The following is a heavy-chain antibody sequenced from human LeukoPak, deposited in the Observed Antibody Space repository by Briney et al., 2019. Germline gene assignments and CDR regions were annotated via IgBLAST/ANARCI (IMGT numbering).Heavy chain of an antibody. CDR1: GASISDSF. J-gene: IGHJ4*02. CDR2: ISPSGSA. D-gene: IGHD3-22*01. Sequence: SETLSLTCTVSGASISDSFWNWIRQPPGKGLEWIGSISPSGSATYNPSLKSRATMSVDPSKNQFSLKLTSVTAADTAVYYCARRRHAYGGIDYDSWYFDYWGQGTVDPVSS. CDR3: ARRRHAYGGIDYDSWYFDY. V-gene: IGHV4-59*08.